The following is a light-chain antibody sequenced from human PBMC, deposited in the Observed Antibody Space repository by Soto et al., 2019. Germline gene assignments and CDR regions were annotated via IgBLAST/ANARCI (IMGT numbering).Light chain of an antibody. V-gene: IGKV4-1*01. CDR1: QSVIHSSNNRSY. J-gene: IGKJ2*01. CDR3: QQYYNNPRT. CDR2: WAS. Sequence: DIVMTQSPDSLAVSLGERATINCKSSQSVIHSSNNRSYLAWYQQKPRQPPELLLYWASARESGVPDRFSGSGSGTDFTLTINSLQAEDVAVYFCQQYYNNPRTCGQGTKVDIK.